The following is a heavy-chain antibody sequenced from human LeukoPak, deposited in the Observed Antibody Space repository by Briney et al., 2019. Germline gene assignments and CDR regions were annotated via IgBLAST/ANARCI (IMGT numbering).Heavy chain of an antibody. V-gene: IGHV3-53*01. J-gene: IGHJ4*02. CDR2: IYSGGST. CDR3: ARDSPNDYGDPRGYFDY. D-gene: IGHD4-17*01. Sequence: PGGSLRLSCAASAFTVSSNYMSWVRQAPGKGLEWVSVIYSGGSTYYADSVKGRFTISRDNSKNTLYLQMNSLRAEDTAVYYCARDSPNDYGDPRGYFDYWGQGTLVTVSS. CDR1: AFTVSSNY.